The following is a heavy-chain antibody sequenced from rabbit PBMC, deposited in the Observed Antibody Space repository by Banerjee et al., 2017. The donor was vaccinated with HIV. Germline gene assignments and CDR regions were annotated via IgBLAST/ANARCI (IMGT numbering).Heavy chain of an antibody. V-gene: IGHV1S43*01. CDR1: GIDFSGNYY. Sequence: QSLEESGGDLVKPGASLTLTCTASGIDFSGNYYMCWVRQAPGKGLELIACIYVVSGSTWYSSWVNGRFTISRSTSLNTVDLKMTSLTVADTATYFCASRTYTYAFAGYNHNLWGQGTLVTVS. J-gene: IGHJ4*01. CDR3: ASRTYTYAFAGYNHNL. D-gene: IGHD6-1*01. CDR2: IYVVSGST.